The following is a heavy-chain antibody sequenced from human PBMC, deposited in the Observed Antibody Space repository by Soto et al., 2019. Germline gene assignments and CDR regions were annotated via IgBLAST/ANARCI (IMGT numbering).Heavy chain of an antibody. CDR2: INHSGST. CDR1: GGSFSGYY. V-gene: IGHV4-34*01. J-gene: IGHJ5*02. CDR3: ARGRTARNWFDP. Sequence: SETLSLTCAVYGGSFSGYYWSWIRQPPGKGLEWIGEINHSGSTNYNPSLKSRVTISVDTSKNQFSLKLSSVTAADTAVYYCARGRTARNWFDPWGQGTLVTVS. D-gene: IGHD6-6*01.